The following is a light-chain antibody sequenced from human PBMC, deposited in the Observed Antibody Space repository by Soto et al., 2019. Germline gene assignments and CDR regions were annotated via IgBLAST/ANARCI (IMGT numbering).Light chain of an antibody. CDR3: QQYNRYSNT. J-gene: IGKJ2*01. CDR1: QTISTW. V-gene: IGKV1-5*01. Sequence: DIQMTQSPSTLSASVGDRVTITCRASQTISTWLAWYQQKPGKAPKLLIFDASSLESGVPSRFSGSGSGTEFTLTISSLQPDDFETYYCQQYNRYSNTFGQGTKVDIK. CDR2: DAS.